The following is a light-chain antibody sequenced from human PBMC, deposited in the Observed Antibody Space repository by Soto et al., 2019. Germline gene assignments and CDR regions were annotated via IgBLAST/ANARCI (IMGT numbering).Light chain of an antibody. CDR2: DAS. J-gene: IGKJ1*01. CDR1: QYISKY. Sequence: EVVMTQSPATLSVSQGERATLSCRASQYISKYLAWYQQRPGQAPRLLIYDASTRATGIPDRFSGSGSGTEFTLTPSGLQCDDVAVYSCHQYNEWRTFGQGTKV. V-gene: IGKV3D-15*01. CDR3: HQYNEWRT.